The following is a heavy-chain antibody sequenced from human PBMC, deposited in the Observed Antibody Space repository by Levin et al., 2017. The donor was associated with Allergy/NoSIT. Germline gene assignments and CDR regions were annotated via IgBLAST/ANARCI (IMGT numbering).Heavy chain of an antibody. CDR2: IYPGDSDT. D-gene: IGHD2-15*01. CDR1: GYSFTSYW. CDR3: ARQAPGCSGGSCDSGYNWFDP. V-gene: IGHV5-51*01. Sequence: GESLKISCKGSGYSFTSYWIGWVRQMPGKGLEWMGIIYPGDSDTRYSPSFQGQVTISADKSISTAYLQWSSLKASDTAMYYCARQAPGCSGGSCDSGYNWFDPWGQGTLVTVSS. J-gene: IGHJ5*02.